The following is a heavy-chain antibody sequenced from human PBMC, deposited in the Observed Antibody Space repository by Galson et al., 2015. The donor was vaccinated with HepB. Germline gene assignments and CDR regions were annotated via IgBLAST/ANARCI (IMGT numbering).Heavy chain of an antibody. J-gene: IGHJ5*02. CDR1: GGTFSSYA. D-gene: IGHD2-15*01. CDR3: ARNRPGGFCYGDSCYSPWFDP. CDR2: IIPILRIT. Sequence: SVKVSCKASGGTFSSYAISWVRQAPGQGLEWMGRIIPILRITNYAQKFQGRVTITADKSTSTAYMELSSLRSEDTAVYYCARNRPGGFCYGDSCYSPWFDPWGQGTLVTVSS. V-gene: IGHV1-69*04.